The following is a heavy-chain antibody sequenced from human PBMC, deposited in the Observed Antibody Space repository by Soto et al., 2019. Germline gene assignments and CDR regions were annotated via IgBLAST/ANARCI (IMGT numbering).Heavy chain of an antibody. Sequence: ASVKVSCKASGYTFTSYGISWVRQAPGQGLEWMGWISAYNGNTNYAQKLQGRVTMTTDTSTSTAYMELRSLRSDDTAVYYCASEPTTIFGVVPSRSGMDVWGQGTTVTVS. CDR2: ISAYNGNT. V-gene: IGHV1-18*04. CDR3: ASEPTTIFGVVPSRSGMDV. CDR1: GYTFTSYG. D-gene: IGHD3-3*01. J-gene: IGHJ6*02.